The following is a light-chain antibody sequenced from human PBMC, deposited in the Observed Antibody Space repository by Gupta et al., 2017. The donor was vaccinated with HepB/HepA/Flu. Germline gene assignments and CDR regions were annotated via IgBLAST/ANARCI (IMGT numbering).Light chain of an antibody. Sequence: QSVLTQPPSASGTPGQWVTISSSGSSPNIGSHYVYWYQQLPGTAPKLLIYRNNQRPSGVPDRFSGSKSGTSASLAISGLRSEDEADYYCAAWDDSLSGPVFGGGTKLTVL. J-gene: IGLJ2*01. CDR3: AAWDDSLSGPV. V-gene: IGLV1-47*01. CDR2: RNN. CDR1: SPNIGSHY.